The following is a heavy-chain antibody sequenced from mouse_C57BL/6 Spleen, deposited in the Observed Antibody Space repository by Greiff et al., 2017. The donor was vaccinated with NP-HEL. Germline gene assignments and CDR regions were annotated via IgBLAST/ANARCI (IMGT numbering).Heavy chain of an antibody. CDR1: GYTFTSYW. D-gene: IGHD2-3*01. CDR3: ARMDDGYYNYYAMDY. V-gene: IGHV1-7*01. J-gene: IGHJ4*01. CDR2: INPSSGYT. Sequence: QVQLKQSGAELAKPGASVKLSCKASGYTFTSYWMHWVKQRPGQGLEWIGYINPSSGYTKYNQKFKDKATLTADTSSNTAYMQLSSLTTEDSAIYYCARMDDGYYNYYAMDYWGQGTSVTVSS.